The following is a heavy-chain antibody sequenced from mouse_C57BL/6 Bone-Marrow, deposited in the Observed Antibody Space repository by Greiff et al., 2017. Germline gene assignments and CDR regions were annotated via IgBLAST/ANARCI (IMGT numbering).Heavy chain of an antibody. J-gene: IGHJ2*01. Sequence: EVMLVESGGGLVQPGGSLKLSCAASGFTFSDYGMAWVRQAPRKGPEWVAFISNLAYSIYYAATVTGRFTISRENAKNTLYLEMSSLRSEDTAMYYCARRSGRAYYGSFYFDYWGQGTTLTVSS. D-gene: IGHD1-1*01. V-gene: IGHV5-15*04. CDR2: ISNLAYSI. CDR1: GFTFSDYG. CDR3: ARRSGRAYYGSFYFDY.